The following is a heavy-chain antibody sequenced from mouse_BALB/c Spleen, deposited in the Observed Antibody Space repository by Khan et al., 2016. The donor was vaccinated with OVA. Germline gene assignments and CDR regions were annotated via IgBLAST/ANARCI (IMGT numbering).Heavy chain of an antibody. V-gene: IGHV7-3*02. CDR1: GFTFTDYY. Sequence: EVELVESGGGLVQPGGSLRLSCATSGFTFTDYYMNWVRQPPGKALEWLGFIRKNASGYTTEYSPSVKGRFTISRDNSQGILYIQLNTMRAEYSATYYCAGVDYGYGFAYWGQGTLVTVSA. D-gene: IGHD1-2*01. CDR3: AGVDYGYGFAY. CDR2: IRKNASGYTT. J-gene: IGHJ3*01.